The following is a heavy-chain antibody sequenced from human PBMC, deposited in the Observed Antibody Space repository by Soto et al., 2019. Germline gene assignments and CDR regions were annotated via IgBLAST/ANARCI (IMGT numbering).Heavy chain of an antibody. CDR2: IGTAGDT. D-gene: IGHD3-22*01. V-gene: IGHV3-13*01. CDR3: ARAYDYDSSGYIYNWFDP. Sequence: GSLRLSCAASGFTFSSYDMHWVRQATGKGLEWVSTIGTAGDTYYPGSVKGRFTISRENAKNSLYLQMNSLRAEDTAVYYCARAYDYDSSGYIYNWFDPWGQGTLVTVSS. J-gene: IGHJ5*02. CDR1: GFTFSSYD.